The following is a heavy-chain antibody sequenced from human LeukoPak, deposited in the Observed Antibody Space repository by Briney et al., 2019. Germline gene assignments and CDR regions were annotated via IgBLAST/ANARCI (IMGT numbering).Heavy chain of an antibody. D-gene: IGHD1-26*01. Sequence: ASVKVSCKASGYTFTGYYLHWVRQAPGQGLEWVGWINPSSGDTNYAQKFQGRLTLTLDTSLTTAYMELSSLRSDDTAVYYCARAGPLYTGAYLAYWGQGTLVTVSS. J-gene: IGHJ4*02. V-gene: IGHV1-2*02. CDR2: INPSSGDT. CDR3: ARAGPLYTGAYLAY. CDR1: GYTFTGYY.